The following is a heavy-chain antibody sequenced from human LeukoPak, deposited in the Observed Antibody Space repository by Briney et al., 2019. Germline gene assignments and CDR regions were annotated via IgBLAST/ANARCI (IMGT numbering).Heavy chain of an antibody. J-gene: IGHJ1*01. CDR3: ARVGPIPIGYCSGGSCYGDFQH. Sequence: SETLSLTCTVSGGSISSYYWSWIRQPAGKGLEWIGRIYTSGCTNYNPSLKSRVTMSVDTSKNQFSLKLSSVTAADTAVYYCARVGPIPIGYCSGGSCYGDFQHWGQGTLVTVSS. V-gene: IGHV4-4*07. D-gene: IGHD2-15*01. CDR1: GGSISSYY. CDR2: IYTSGCT.